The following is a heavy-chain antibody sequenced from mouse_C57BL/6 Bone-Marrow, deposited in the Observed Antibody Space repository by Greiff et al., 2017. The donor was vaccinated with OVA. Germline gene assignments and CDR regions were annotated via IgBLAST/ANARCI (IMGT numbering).Heavy chain of an antibody. CDR2: ISYDGSN. Sequence: DVKLQESGPGLVKPSQSLSLPCSVTGYSITSGYYWNWIRQFPGNKLEWMGYISYDGSNNYNPSLKNRISITRDTSKNQFFLKLNSVTTEDTATYYCAIRSLDYWGQGTTLTVSS. CDR1: GYSITSGYY. CDR3: AIRSLDY. V-gene: IGHV3-6*01. J-gene: IGHJ2*01.